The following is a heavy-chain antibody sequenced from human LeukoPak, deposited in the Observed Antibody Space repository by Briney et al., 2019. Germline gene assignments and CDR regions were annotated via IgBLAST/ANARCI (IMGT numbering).Heavy chain of an antibody. V-gene: IGHV6-1*01. J-gene: IGHJ4*02. CDR3: VRGGGSFDY. D-gene: IGHD3-16*01. CDR2: TYYRSKWYI. Sequence: SQTLSLTCAISGDSVSSNSAAWNWIRQSPLRGLEWLGRTYYRSKWYIDYAVSVKSRLTINSDTSKNQFSLQLTSVTPDDTAVYYCVRGGGSFDYWGQGTLVTVSS. CDR1: GDSVSSNSAA.